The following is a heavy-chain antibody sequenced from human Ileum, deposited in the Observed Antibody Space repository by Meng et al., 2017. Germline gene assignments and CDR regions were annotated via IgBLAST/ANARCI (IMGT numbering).Heavy chain of an antibody. D-gene: IGHD1-26*01. CDR3: VRGPARETHDFDY. CDR1: GGSFNDYY. Sequence: VQLNQWGAGLFKPSETLSLPCAVFGGSFNDYYWSWVRQSPGKGLEWIGQIHHSGRTNYKSSLERRVTISVDTSKSQFSLKLTSVTAADTAMYYCVRGPARETHDFDYWGQGALVTVSS. J-gene: IGHJ4*02. CDR2: IHHSGRT. V-gene: IGHV4-34*01.